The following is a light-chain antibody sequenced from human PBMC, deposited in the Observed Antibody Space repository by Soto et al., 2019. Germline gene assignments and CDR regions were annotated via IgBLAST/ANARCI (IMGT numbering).Light chain of an antibody. CDR2: ATS. CDR3: QQSYSAQYT. V-gene: IGKV1-39*01. CDR1: QSISSW. Sequence: DIQMTQSPSTLSASVGDRVTITCRASQSISSWLAWYQQKPGKAPRLLIYATSNLQSGVTSRISGSGSGTEFTLTISSLQPEDFATYFCQQSYSAQYTFGQGTKLEIK. J-gene: IGKJ2*01.